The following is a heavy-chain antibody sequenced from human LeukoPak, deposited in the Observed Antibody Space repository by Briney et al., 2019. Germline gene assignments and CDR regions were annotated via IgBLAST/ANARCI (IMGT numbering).Heavy chain of an antibody. V-gene: IGHV1-69*06. CDR2: IIPIFGTA. Sequence: ASVKVSCKASGGTFSSYAISWVRQAPGQGLEWMGGIIPIFGTANYAQKFQGRVTITADKSTSTAYMELSSLRSEDTDVYYCTSAEGYCSGGSCSRGAFDIWGQGTMVTVSS. J-gene: IGHJ3*02. CDR1: GGTFSSYA. CDR3: TSAEGYCSGGSCSRGAFDI. D-gene: IGHD2-15*01.